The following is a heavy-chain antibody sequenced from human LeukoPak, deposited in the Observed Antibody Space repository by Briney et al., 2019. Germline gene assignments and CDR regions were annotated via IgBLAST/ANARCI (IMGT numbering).Heavy chain of an antibody. J-gene: IGHJ6*03. V-gene: IGHV4-61*02. CDR1: GGSISSGSYY. CDR3: ARDSGRGIVVVPGYYYYMDV. Sequence: PSQTLSLTCTVSGGSISSGSYYWSWIRQPAGKGLEWIGRIYTSGSTNYNPSLKSRVTISVDTSKNQFSLKLSSVTAADTAVYYCARDSGRGIVVVPGYYYYMDVWGKGTTVTVSS. CDR2: IYTSGST. D-gene: IGHD2-2*01.